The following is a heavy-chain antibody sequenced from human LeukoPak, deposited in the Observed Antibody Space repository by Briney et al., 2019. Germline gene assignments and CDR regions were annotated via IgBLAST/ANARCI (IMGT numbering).Heavy chain of an antibody. CDR2: IRSKVYSYAT. CDR1: GFTFSASA. D-gene: IGHD3-10*01. J-gene: IGHJ4*02. CDR3: TRGDVTHFDY. Sequence: GGSLRLSCAASGFTFSASAVHWVRQASGKGLEWVGRIRSKVYSYATMYGASVKGRFTISRDDLKKTAYLQMNSLKTEDTAVYYCTRGDVTHFDYWGQGTLVTVSS. V-gene: IGHV3-73*01.